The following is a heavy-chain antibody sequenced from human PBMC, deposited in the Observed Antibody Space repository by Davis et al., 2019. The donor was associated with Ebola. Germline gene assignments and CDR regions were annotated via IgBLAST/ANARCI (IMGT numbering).Heavy chain of an antibody. Sequence: MPSETLSLTCAVYGGSFSGYYWSWIRQPPGKGLEWIGEINHSGSTNYNPSLKSRVTISVDTSKNQFSLKLSSVTAADTAVYYCARWGSSYYGMDVWGQGTTVTVSS. V-gene: IGHV4-34*01. CDR3: ARWGSSYYGMDV. CDR1: GGSFSGYY. J-gene: IGHJ6*02. D-gene: IGHD3-10*01. CDR2: INHSGST.